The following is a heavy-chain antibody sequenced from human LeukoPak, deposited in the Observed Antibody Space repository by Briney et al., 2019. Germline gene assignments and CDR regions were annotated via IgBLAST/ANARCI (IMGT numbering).Heavy chain of an antibody. D-gene: IGHD3-9*01. CDR3: AADILTGYYQFDY. V-gene: IGHV4-59*01. CDR2: IYYSGTT. J-gene: IGHJ4*02. CDR1: GGSMSNYY. Sequence: PETLSLTCTVSGGSMSNYYWSWVRQPPEKGLEWIGYIYYSGTTNYNPSLKSRVTISVDTSKNQFSLKLSSVTAADTAVYYCAADILTGYYQFDYWGQGTLVTVSS.